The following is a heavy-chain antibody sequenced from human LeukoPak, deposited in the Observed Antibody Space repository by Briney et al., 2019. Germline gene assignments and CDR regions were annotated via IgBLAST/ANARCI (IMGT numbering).Heavy chain of an antibody. CDR3: ARECSTSCYTRPVSFDY. CDR1: GYTFTGYY. J-gene: IGHJ4*02. V-gene: IGHV1-2*02. Sequence: ASVKVSCKASGYTFTGYYMHWVRQAPGQGLEWMGWINPNSGGTNYAQKFQGRVTMTRDTSISTAYMELSRLRSDVTAVYYCARECSTSCYTRPVSFDYWGQGTLVTASS. D-gene: IGHD2-2*02. CDR2: INPNSGGT.